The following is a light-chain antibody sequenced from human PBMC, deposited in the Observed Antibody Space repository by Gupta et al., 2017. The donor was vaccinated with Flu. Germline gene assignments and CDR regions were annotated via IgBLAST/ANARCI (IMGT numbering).Light chain of an antibody. CDR3: IQALQTPRT. J-gene: IGKJ1*01. CDR1: QSLLHSNGYNY. Sequence: DIVMTQSPLCLLVTPGEAASIPCRSSQSLLHSNGYNYLDWYLQKPGQSPQLLIYLGSNRASGVPDRFSGSGSGTDFTLKISRVEAEDVGVYYCIQALQTPRTFGQGTKVEIK. V-gene: IGKV2-28*01. CDR2: LGS.